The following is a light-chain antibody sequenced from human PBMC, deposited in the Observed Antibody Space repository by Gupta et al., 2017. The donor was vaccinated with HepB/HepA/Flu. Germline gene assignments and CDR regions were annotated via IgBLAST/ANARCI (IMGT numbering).Light chain of an antibody. CDR2: DAS. CDR3: HQRSTWPIT. V-gene: IGKV3-11*01. Sequence: EIVLTQSPATLSLSPGERATLSCRASQSVSDYLAWYQQKPGQAPRLLIHDASNRATGVPARFSGSGSGTEFTLTISSLEPEDFAVYYCHQRSTWPITFGQGTRLEIK. J-gene: IGKJ5*01. CDR1: QSVSDY.